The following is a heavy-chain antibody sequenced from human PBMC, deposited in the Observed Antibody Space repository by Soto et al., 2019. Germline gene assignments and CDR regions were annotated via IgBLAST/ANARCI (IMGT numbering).Heavy chain of an antibody. Sequence: PGGSLRLSCAASGFTFSSYGMHWVRQAPGKGLEWVAVISYDGSNKYYADSVKGRFTISRDNSKNTLYLQMNSLRAEDTAVYCCASVDLFDYWGQGTLVTVSS. V-gene: IGHV3-30*03. J-gene: IGHJ4*02. CDR3: ASVDLFDY. CDR1: GFTFSSYG. CDR2: ISYDGSNK.